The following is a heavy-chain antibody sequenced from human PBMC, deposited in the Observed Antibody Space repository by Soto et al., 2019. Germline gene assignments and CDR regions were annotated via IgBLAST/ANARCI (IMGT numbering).Heavy chain of an antibody. Sequence: QVQLQESGPGLVKPSETLSLTCTVSGGSVSSGSHYWSWIRQPPGKGLEWIGQIFYSGSTNYNPSLKSRVTISVDTYKNQFSLELSSVTAADTAVYFCARDFCGGDCSDDYYYSAMDVWGQGTTVTVSS. CDR3: ARDFCGGDCSDDYYYSAMDV. D-gene: IGHD2-21*02. J-gene: IGHJ6*02. CDR1: GGSVSSGSHY. V-gene: IGHV4-61*01. CDR2: IFYSGST.